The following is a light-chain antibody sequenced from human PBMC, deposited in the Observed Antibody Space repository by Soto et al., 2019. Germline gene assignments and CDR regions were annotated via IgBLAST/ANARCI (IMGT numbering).Light chain of an antibody. CDR3: QQYKTYSRT. CDR2: KAS. Sequence: DIQMTQSPSTLSGSVGDRVTITCRASQTISSWLAWYQQKQGKAPKLLIYKASTLKSGVPSRFRGSGSGTDFTLPISRLQPEDFEIYYCQQYKTYSRTFGQGTKVDIK. CDR1: QTISSW. J-gene: IGKJ1*01. V-gene: IGKV1-5*03.